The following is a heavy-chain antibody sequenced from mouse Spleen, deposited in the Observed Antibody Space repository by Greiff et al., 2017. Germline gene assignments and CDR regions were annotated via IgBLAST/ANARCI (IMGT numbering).Heavy chain of an antibody. Sequence: DVKLVESGGGLVKLGGSLKLSCAASGFTFSSYAMSWVRQTPEKRLEWVATISSGGGNTYYPDSVKGRFTISRDNAKNTLYLQMSSLKSEDTAMYYCARQMITTSWFAYWGQGTLVTVSA. CDR1: GFTFSSYA. D-gene: IGHD2-4*01. J-gene: IGHJ3*01. CDR2: ISSGGGNT. CDR3: ARQMITTSWFAY. V-gene: IGHV5-9*04.